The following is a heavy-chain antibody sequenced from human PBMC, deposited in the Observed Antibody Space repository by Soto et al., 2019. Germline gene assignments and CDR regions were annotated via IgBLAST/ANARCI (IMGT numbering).Heavy chain of an antibody. V-gene: IGHV1-18*04. CDR2: ISAYNGNT. D-gene: IGHD3-3*01. CDR3: ARELYDFWSCYHLSAFDI. J-gene: IGHJ3*02. CDR1: GYTFTSYG. Sequence: GASVKGSCKASGYTFTSYGISWVRQAPGQGLEWMGWISAYNGNTNYAQKLQGRVTMTTDTSTSTAYMELRSLRSDDTAVYYCARELYDFWSCYHLSAFDIWGQGTMVT.